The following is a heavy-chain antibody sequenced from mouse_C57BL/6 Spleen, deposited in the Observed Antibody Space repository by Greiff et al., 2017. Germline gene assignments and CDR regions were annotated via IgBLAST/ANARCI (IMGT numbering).Heavy chain of an antibody. Sequence: QVQLQQSGAELVRPGTSVKVSCKASGYAFTNYLIEWVMKRPGQGLERMGVLNPGSGGTNYNEKFKGKATLTADKSSRTAYMQLSSLTSEDSAVYFCARSGALDAMDYWGQGTSVTVSS. V-gene: IGHV1-54*01. CDR2: LNPGSGGT. CDR3: ARSGALDAMDY. D-gene: IGHD3-1*01. J-gene: IGHJ4*01. CDR1: GYAFTNYL.